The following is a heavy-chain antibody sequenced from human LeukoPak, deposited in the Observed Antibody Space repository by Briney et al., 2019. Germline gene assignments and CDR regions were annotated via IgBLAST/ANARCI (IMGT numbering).Heavy chain of an antibody. J-gene: IGHJ4*02. CDR3: AKWGDYDVLTGYYVSDY. CDR2: ITGSGGNT. CDR1: GFTFSNYA. D-gene: IGHD3-9*01. Sequence: GASLRLSCAASGFTFSNYAMSWVRQAPGKGLEWVSAITGSGGNTYHADSVKGRFTISRDNSKNTVFLQMNSLRAEDTAVYYCAKWGDYDVLTGYYVSDYRGQGTLVTVSS. V-gene: IGHV3-23*01.